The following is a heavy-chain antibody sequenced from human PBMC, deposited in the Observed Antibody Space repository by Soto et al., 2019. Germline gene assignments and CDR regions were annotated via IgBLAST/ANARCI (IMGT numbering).Heavy chain of an antibody. CDR2: IYTSGST. Sequence: SETLSLTCTVSGGSISSYYWSWIRQPAGKGLEWIGRIYTSGSTNYNPSLKSRVTVSVDTSKNQFSLKLSSVTAAVTAVYYCARDRFPPLIADYGDGMDVWGQGTTVTVSS. J-gene: IGHJ6*02. CDR3: ARDRFPPLIADYGDGMDV. CDR1: GGSISSYY. V-gene: IGHV4-4*07. D-gene: IGHD3-10*01.